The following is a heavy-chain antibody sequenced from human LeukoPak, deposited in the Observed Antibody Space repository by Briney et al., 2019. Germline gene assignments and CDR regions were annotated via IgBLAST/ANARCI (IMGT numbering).Heavy chain of an antibody. CDR1: GFTVSSNY. V-gene: IGHV3-53*04. J-gene: IGHJ4*02. D-gene: IGHD2-2*01. CDR2: IYSGGST. Sequence: GSLRLSCAASGFTVSSNYMSWVRQAPGKGLEWVSVIYSGGSTYYADSVKGRFTISRHNSKNTLYLQMNSLRAEDTAVYYCTRIYCSSTSCYDLYYFDYWGQGTLVTVSS. CDR3: TRIYCSSTSCYDLYYFDY.